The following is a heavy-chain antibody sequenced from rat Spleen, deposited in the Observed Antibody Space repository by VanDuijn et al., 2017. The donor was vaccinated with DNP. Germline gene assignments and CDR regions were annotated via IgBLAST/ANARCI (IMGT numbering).Heavy chain of an antibody. V-gene: IGHV5S13*01. Sequence: EVQLVESGGGLVQPGGSLKVSCAASGFTFTKYDMAWVRQAPTEGLEWVASITNSGGSTYYRDSVKGRFTISRDNAKNTQYLQMDSLRSEDTATYYCTTGVYGGYADWFTYWGQGTLVTVSS. CDR2: ITNSGGST. J-gene: IGHJ3*01. CDR3: TTGVYGGYADWFTY. D-gene: IGHD1-11*01. CDR1: GFTFTKYD.